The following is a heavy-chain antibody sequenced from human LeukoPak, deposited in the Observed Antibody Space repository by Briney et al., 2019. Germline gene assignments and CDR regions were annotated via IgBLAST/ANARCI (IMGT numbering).Heavy chain of an antibody. CDR3: ARVLVGATWDFDY. Sequence: SETLSLTCTVSGGSISSGGYYWSWIRQHPGKGLEWIGYIYYSGSTYCNPSLKSRVTISVDTSKNQFSLKLSSVTAADTAVYYCARVLVGATWDFDYWGQGTLVTVSS. V-gene: IGHV4-31*03. CDR2: IYYSGST. J-gene: IGHJ4*02. CDR1: GGSISSGGYY. D-gene: IGHD1-26*01.